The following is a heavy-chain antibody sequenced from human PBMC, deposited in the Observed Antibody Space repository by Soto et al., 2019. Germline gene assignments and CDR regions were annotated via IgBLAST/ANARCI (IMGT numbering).Heavy chain of an antibody. Sequence: QVQLVQSGAEEKKPGAAVKVSCKASGYTFTSYAMHWVRQAPGQRLEWMGWINAGNGNTKYSQKFQGRVTITRDTSASTAYMELSSLRSEDTAVYYCARGVAPYYFDYWGQGTLVTVSS. V-gene: IGHV1-3*05. CDR2: INAGNGNT. CDR1: GYTFTSYA. CDR3: ARGVAPYYFDY. D-gene: IGHD2-15*01. J-gene: IGHJ4*02.